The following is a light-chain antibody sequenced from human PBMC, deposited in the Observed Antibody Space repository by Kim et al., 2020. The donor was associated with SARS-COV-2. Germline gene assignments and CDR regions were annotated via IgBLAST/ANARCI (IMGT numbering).Light chain of an antibody. J-gene: IGKJ2*01. Sequence: SPGERATLSCRASQSVSSSYLAWYQQKPGQAPRLLIDGASSRATGIPDRFSGSGSGTDFTLTISRLEPEDFAVYYCQQYGSSPRYTFGQGTKLEI. V-gene: IGKV3-20*01. CDR1: QSVSSSY. CDR2: GAS. CDR3: QQYGSSPRYT.